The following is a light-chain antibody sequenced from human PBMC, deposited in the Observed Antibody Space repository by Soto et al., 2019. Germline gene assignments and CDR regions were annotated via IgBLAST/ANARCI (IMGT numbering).Light chain of an antibody. CDR2: GAS. CDR3: QQYNNWPWT. CDR1: QSVSSN. V-gene: IGKV3-15*01. J-gene: IGKJ1*01. Sequence: EIVMTQSPATLSVSPGERATLSCRASQSVSSNLAWYQQKPGQAPRLLIYGASTRATGIPARFSCSGSGTEFTPTISSLQSEDFAVYYCQQYNNWPWTFGQGTKVEIK.